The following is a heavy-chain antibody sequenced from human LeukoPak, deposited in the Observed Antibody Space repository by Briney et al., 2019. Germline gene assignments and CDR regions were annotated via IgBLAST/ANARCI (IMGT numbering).Heavy chain of an antibody. CDR1: GYTFTGYY. CDR2: INPNSGGT. Sequence: ASVKVSCKASGYTFTGYYTHWVRQAPGQGLEWMGWINPNSGGTNYAQKFQGWVTMTRDTSISTAYMELSGLRSDDTAVYYCARPDSSGTPLDAFDIWGQGTMVTVSS. J-gene: IGHJ3*02. V-gene: IGHV1-2*04. CDR3: ARPDSSGTPLDAFDI. D-gene: IGHD6-19*01.